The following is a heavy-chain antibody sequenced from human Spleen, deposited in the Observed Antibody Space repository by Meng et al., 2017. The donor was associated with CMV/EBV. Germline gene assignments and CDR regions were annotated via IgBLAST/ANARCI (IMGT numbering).Heavy chain of an antibody. Sequence: SETLSLTCAVYGGSFSGYYWSWIRQPPGKGLEWIGEINHSGSTNYNPSLKSRVTISGDTSKNQLSLKLSSVTAADTAVYYCARTRAGTLDYWGQGTLVTVSS. V-gene: IGHV4-34*01. CDR2: INHSGST. D-gene: IGHD3-16*01. CDR1: GGSFSGYY. J-gene: IGHJ4*02. CDR3: ARTRAGTLDY.